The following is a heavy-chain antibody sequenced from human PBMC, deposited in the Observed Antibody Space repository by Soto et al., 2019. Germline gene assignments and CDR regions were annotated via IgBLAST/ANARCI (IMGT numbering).Heavy chain of an antibody. D-gene: IGHD2-15*01. CDR3: ARDGYCSGGTSYSAPVFDY. CDR1: GFTFSSYG. V-gene: IGHV3-33*01. Sequence: QVQLVESGGGVVQPGRSLRLSCAASGFTFSSYGMHWVRQAPGKGLEWVAVIWYDGSNKYYADSVKGRFTISRDNSKNTLYLQINSVRAEDTAVYYCARDGYCSGGTSYSAPVFDYWGQGTLVTVPS. CDR2: IWYDGSNK. J-gene: IGHJ4*02.